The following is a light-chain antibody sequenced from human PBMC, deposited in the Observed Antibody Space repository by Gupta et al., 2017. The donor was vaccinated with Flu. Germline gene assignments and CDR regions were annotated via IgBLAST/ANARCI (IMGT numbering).Light chain of an antibody. CDR3: QQSHTTPYT. CDR2: GAA. CDR1: QPIGKS. Sequence: DIQMPQSPPSLSASIGDTVTITCRASQPIGKSLNWYQQTPGKAPKLLIYGAAMLQNDVSSRFSGRASGTDFTLTISGLKHEDLAVYFCQQSHTTPYTFGQGTKVEIK. V-gene: IGKV1-39*01. J-gene: IGKJ2*01.